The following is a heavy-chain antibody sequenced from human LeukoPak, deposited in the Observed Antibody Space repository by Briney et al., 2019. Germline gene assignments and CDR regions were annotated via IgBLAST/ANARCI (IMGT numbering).Heavy chain of an antibody. D-gene: IGHD1-26*01. CDR3: ARDLFSTAGAYDY. CDR1: GFTFSTYW. J-gene: IGHJ4*02. V-gene: IGHV3-7*01. Sequence: GGSLRLSCAASGFTFSTYWMSWVRQAPGKGLEWVANIKQDGSEKYYVDSMNGRFTISRDNAKNSLYLQMNSLRAEDTATYYCARDLFSTAGAYDYWGQGTLVTVSS. CDR2: IKQDGSEK.